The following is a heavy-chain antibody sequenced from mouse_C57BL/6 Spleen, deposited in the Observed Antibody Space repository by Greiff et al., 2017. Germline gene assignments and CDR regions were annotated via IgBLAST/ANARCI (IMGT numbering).Heavy chain of an antibody. Sequence: VQLQQSGPELVKPGASVKISCKASGYPFTDYNMNWVKQSNGKSLEWIGVINPNYGTTSYNQKFKGKATLTVDQSSSTAYMQLNSLTSEDSAVDYCAHSNYAFYYFDYWGQGTTLTVSS. CDR3: AHSNYAFYYFDY. D-gene: IGHD2-5*01. J-gene: IGHJ2*01. CDR1: GYPFTDYN. V-gene: IGHV1-39*01. CDR2: INPNYGTT.